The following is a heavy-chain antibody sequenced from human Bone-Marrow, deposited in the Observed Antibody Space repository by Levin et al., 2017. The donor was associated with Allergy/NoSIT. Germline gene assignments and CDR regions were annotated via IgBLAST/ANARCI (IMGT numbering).Heavy chain of an antibody. V-gene: IGHV3-64D*06. CDR1: GFSFSDYV. D-gene: IGHD4-17*01. CDR2: ISGNAGST. CDR3: MKDYGDYGSAFDV. J-gene: IGHJ3*01. Sequence: PGGSLRLSCAASGFSFSDYVMHWVRQAPGKGLEYVSAISGNAGSTFYADSVKGRITISRDNSKNTLYLRMSSLRPEDTGVYFCMKDYGDYGSAFDVWGQGTMVTVSS.